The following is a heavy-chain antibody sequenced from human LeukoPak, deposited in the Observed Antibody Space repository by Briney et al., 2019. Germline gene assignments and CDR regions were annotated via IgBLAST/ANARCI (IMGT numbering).Heavy chain of an antibody. CDR3: ARHPQSYDNAYSWFDP. Sequence: SETLSLTCTVSGGSISSSSYYWGWIRQPPGKGLEWIGSIYYSGSTYYNPSLKSRVTISVDTSKNQFSLKLSSVTAADTAVYFCARHPQSYDNAYSWFDPWGQGTLVTVSS. CDR1: GGSISSSSYY. D-gene: IGHD1-26*01. CDR2: IYYSGST. J-gene: IGHJ5*02. V-gene: IGHV4-39*01.